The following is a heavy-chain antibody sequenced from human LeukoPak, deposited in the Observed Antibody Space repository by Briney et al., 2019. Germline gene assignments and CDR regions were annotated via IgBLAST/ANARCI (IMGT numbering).Heavy chain of an antibody. J-gene: IGHJ6*02. CDR1: GGSISSSSYY. D-gene: IGHD6-19*01. CDR2: IYYSGST. CDR3: ATLGIAVAVDYYYYGMDV. Sequence: SETLSLTCTVSGGSISSSSYYWGWIRQPPGKGLEWIGSIYYSGSTYYNPSLKSRVTISVDTSKNQFSLKLSSVTAADTAVYYCATLGIAVAVDYYYYGMDVWGQGTTVTVSS. V-gene: IGHV4-39*07.